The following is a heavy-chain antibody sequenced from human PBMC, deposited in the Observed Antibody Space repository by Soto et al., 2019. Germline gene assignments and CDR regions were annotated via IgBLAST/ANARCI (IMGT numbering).Heavy chain of an antibody. CDR1: GVAFSTYA. D-gene: IGHD3-22*01. Sequence: GGSLRLSCEASGVAFSTYAMHWVRQTPGKGLEWVAIIWYDGRNKYYVDSVKGRFTISRDNSKNTLYLQMNNLRGEDSAMYYCAIDDYYDSSGSPISGRGLDPCG. V-gene: IGHV3-33*01. CDR2: IWYDGRNK. J-gene: IGHJ5*02. CDR3: AIDDYYDSSGSPISGRGLDP.